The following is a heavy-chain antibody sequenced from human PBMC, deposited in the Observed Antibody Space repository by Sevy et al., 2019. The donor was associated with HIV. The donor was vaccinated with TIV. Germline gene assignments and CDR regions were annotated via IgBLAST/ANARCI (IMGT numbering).Heavy chain of an antibody. V-gene: IGHV4-34*01. CDR1: GGSFSGYY. CDR3: ARVGYNDSSGYYAPFDS. Sequence: SETRSLRCAVYGGSFSGYYWSWIRQPPGKGLEYIGEINHSGTTDYNSSLKSRFTLSVDTSKNQFSLKMTSLTAEDTAVYYCARVGYNDSSGYYAPFDSWGQGTLVTVSS. J-gene: IGHJ4*02. D-gene: IGHD3-22*01. CDR2: INHSGTT.